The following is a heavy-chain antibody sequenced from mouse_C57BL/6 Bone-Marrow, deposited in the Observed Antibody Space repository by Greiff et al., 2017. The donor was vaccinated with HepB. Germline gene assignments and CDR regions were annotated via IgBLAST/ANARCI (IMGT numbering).Heavy chain of an antibody. Sequence: EVQLQESGGGLVKPGGSLKLSCAASGFTFSSYAMSWVRQTPEKRLEWVATISDGGSYTYYPDNVKGRFTISRDNAKNNLYLQMSHLKSEDTAMYYCARDRPRRFAYWGQGTLVTVSA. V-gene: IGHV5-4*01. CDR3: ARDRPRRFAY. CDR1: GFTFSSYA. CDR2: ISDGGSYT. J-gene: IGHJ3*01.